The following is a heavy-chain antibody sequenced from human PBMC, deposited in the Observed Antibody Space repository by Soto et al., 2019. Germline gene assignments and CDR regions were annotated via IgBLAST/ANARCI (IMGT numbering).Heavy chain of an antibody. Sequence: GGSLRLSCAASGFTFSSYAMSWVRQAPGKGLEWVSAISGSGGSTYYADSVKGRFTISRDNSKNTLYLQMNSLRAEDTAVYYCARGSGYDYYYYMDVWGKGTTVTVSS. CDR3: ARGSGYDYYYYMDV. J-gene: IGHJ6*03. V-gene: IGHV3-23*01. D-gene: IGHD2-15*01. CDR1: GFTFSSYA. CDR2: ISGSGGST.